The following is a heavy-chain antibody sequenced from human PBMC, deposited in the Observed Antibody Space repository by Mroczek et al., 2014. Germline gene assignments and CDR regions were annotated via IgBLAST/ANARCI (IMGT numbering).Heavy chain of an antibody. CDR1: GFTFSSYG. J-gene: IGHJ4*02. CDR3: AKDWALWAVAGTSLPDY. D-gene: IGHD6-19*01. V-gene: IGHV3-30*18. Sequence: QVQLVESGGGVVQPGRSLRLSCAASGFTFSSYGMHWVRQAPGKGLEWVAVISYDGSNKYYADSVKGRFTISRDNSKNTLYLQMNSLRAEDTAVYYCAKDWALWAVAGTSLPDYWGQGTLVTVSS. CDR2: ISYDGSNK.